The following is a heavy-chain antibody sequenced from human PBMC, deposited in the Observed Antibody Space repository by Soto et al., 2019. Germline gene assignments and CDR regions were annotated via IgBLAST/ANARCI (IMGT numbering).Heavy chain of an antibody. D-gene: IGHD3-9*01. CDR1: GGTFSSYA. CDR2: IIPILGIA. J-gene: IGHJ5*02. CDR3: ASHRYFDHHTAAWFDP. V-gene: IGHV1-69*04. Sequence: SVKVSCKASGGTFSSYAISWVRQAPGQGLEWMGRIIPILGIANYAQKFQGRVTITADKSTSTAYMELSSLRSEDTAVYYCASHRYFDHHTAAWFDPWGQGTLVTVSS.